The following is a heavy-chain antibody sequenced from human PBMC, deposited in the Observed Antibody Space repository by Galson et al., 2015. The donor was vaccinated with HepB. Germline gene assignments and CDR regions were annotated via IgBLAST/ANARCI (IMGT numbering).Heavy chain of an antibody. CDR3: ARAVFPIYGGNLGGDGMDV. D-gene: IGHD4-23*01. J-gene: IGHJ6*02. V-gene: IGHV3-30-3*01. CDR1: GFTFSSYA. CDR2: ISYDGSNK. Sequence: SLRLSCAASGFTFSSYAMHWVRQAPGKGLEWVAVISYDGSNKYYADSVKGRFTISRDNSKNTLYLQMNSLRAEDTAVYYCARAVFPIYGGNLGGDGMDVWGQGTTVTVSS.